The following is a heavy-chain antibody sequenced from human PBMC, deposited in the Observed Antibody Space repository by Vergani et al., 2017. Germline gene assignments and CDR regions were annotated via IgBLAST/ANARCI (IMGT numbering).Heavy chain of an antibody. CDR3: AKDLGTSSGGGWFDP. CDR2: ISWNSNSI. J-gene: IGHJ5*02. V-gene: IGHV3-9*02. D-gene: IGHD6-6*01. CDR1: GFTSAGYA. Sequence: EVQLEESGGGLVLPGRSLRLSCVASGFTSAGYAMHLVRPAPGEGLEWVSGISWNSNSIGYADSVKGRFNIYRDNAKNSLYLQMNSLRAEDTALYYCAKDLGTSSGGGWFDPGGQGTLVTVSS.